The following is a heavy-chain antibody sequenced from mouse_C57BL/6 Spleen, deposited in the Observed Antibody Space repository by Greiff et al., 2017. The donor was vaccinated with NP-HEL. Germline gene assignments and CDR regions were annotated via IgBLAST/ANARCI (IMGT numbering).Heavy chain of an antibody. V-gene: IGHV5-12*01. J-gene: IGHJ3*01. CDR3: ARHPPAY. Sequence: EVKLVESGGGLVQPGGSLKLSCAASGFTFSDYYMYWVRQTPEKRLEWVAYISNGGGSTYYPDTVKGRFTISRDNAKNTLYLQMSRLKSEDTAMYYCARHPPAYWGQGTLVTVSA. CDR2: ISNGGGST. CDR1: GFTFSDYY.